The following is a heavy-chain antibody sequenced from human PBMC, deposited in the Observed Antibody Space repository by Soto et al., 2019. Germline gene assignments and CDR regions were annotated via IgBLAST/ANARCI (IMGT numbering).Heavy chain of an antibody. CDR3: ARDALLWFGELTFDY. CDR1: GFTFSSYA. V-gene: IGHV3-23*01. CDR2: ISGSGGST. Sequence: GGSLRLSCAASGFTFSSYAMSWVRQAPGKGLEWVSAISGSGGSTYYADSVKGRFTISRDNSKNTLYLQMNSLRAEDTAVYYCARDALLWFGELTFDYWGQGTLVTVSS. J-gene: IGHJ4*02. D-gene: IGHD3-10*01.